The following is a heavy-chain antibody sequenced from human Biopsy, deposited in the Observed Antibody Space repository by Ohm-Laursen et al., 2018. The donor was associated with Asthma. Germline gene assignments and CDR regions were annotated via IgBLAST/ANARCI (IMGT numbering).Heavy chain of an antibody. CDR3: ARVASYGDLYFGIDV. Sequence: SETLSLTCAISGFSMDTNSYFWGWIRQSPGTGLEWIGFVFWSGTTHYNRSLERRLSISIDTTRNEFSMTLRSVTAADTAVYFCARVASYGDLYFGIDVWGPGTTVSVS. V-gene: IGHV4-39*07. CDR2: VFWSGTT. D-gene: IGHD4-17*01. J-gene: IGHJ6*02. CDR1: GFSMDTNSYF.